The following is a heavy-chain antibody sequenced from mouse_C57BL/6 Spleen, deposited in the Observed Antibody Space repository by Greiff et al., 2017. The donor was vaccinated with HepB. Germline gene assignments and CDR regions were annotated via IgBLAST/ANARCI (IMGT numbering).Heavy chain of an antibody. CDR3: ARKRWLLQGAMDY. Sequence: DVMLVESGGGLVKPGGSLKLSCAASGFTFSDYGMHWVRQAPEKGLEWVAYISSGSSTIYYADTVKGRFTISRDNAKNTLFLQMTSLRSEDTAMYYCARKRWLLQGAMDYWGQGTSVTVSS. J-gene: IGHJ4*01. CDR2: ISSGSSTI. V-gene: IGHV5-17*01. CDR1: GFTFSDYG. D-gene: IGHD2-3*01.